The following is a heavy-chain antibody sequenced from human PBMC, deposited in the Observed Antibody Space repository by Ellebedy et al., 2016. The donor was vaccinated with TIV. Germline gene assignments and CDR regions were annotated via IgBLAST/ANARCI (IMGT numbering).Heavy chain of an antibody. J-gene: IGHJ4*02. V-gene: IGHV1-69*13. CDR1: GATFSGSA. Sequence: SVKVSCKASGATFSGSAISWVRQAPGLGLEWIGGIIAIFGTTKYAQKFQGRVTITADQLTTTSHMELSDLRFEDTAIYYCARHIGYSNSPSEYWGQGSLVTVSS. D-gene: IGHD6-13*01. CDR3: ARHIGYSNSPSEY. CDR2: IIAIFGTT.